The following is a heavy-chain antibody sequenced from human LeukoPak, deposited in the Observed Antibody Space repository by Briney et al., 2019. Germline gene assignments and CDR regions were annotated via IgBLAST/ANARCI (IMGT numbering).Heavy chain of an antibody. D-gene: IGHD2-8*01. V-gene: IGHV3-23*01. CDR1: GFTFSSYA. CDR3: AKFCGDCTHGLCYCHDN. CDR2: ISGSGGST. Sequence: PGGSLRLSCAASGFTFSSYAMSWVRQAPGKGLEWVSAISGSGGSTYYADSVKGRFTISRDNSKNTLYLQMNSLRAEDTSLYYCAKFCGDCTHGLCYCHDNWGQGTLVTVSS. J-gene: IGHJ4*02.